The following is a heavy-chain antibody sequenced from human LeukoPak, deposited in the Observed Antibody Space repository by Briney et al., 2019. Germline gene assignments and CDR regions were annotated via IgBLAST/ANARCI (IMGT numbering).Heavy chain of an antibody. V-gene: IGHV3-9*01. J-gene: IGHJ4*02. D-gene: IGHD5-18*01. CDR1: GFTFDDYA. CDR3: ARVTSIRGYTFVDY. CDR2: ISWNSGSI. Sequence: GGSLRLSCAASGFTFDDYAMHWVRQAPGKGLEWVSGISWNSGSIGYADSVKGRFTISRDNAKNSLYLQMNSLRAEDTALYYCARVTSIRGYTFVDYWGQGTLVTVSS.